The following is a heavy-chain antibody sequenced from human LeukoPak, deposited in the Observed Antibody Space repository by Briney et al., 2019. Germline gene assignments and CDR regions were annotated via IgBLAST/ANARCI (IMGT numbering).Heavy chain of an antibody. Sequence: SVNVSCKASGGTSSSYAISWVRQAPGQGPEWMGGIIPMYGTSNYAQKFQGRVTITTDDSTSTAFMELSSLRSEDTAVYYCARGRSSSGRTPTYFDYWGQGSLVTVSS. J-gene: IGHJ4*02. D-gene: IGHD6-19*01. CDR2: IIPMYGTS. V-gene: IGHV1-69*05. CDR3: ARGRSSSGRTPTYFDY. CDR1: GGTSSSYA.